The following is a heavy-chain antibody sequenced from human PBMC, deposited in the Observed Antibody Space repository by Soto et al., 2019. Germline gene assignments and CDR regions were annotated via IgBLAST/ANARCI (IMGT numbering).Heavy chain of an antibody. J-gene: IGHJ3*02. Sequence: GGSLRLSCAASGFTFSSYAMSWVRQAPGKGLEWVSAISGSGGSTYYADSVKGRLTISRDNSKSTLYLQMNSLRAEDTAVYYCAKGVLWFGGGLQNAFDIWGQGTMVTVSS. CDR3: AKGVLWFGGGLQNAFDI. D-gene: IGHD3-10*01. CDR2: ISGSGGST. CDR1: GFTFSSYA. V-gene: IGHV3-23*01.